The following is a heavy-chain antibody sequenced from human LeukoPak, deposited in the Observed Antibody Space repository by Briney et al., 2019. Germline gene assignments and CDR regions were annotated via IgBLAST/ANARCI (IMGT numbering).Heavy chain of an antibody. J-gene: IGHJ4*02. CDR1: GFTFSSYS. D-gene: IGHD3-3*01. CDR3: ARDLRIRFLEWLSARGFDY. CDR2: ISSSSSYI. V-gene: IGHV3-21*01. Sequence: GGSLRLSCAASGFTFSSYSMNWVRQAPGKGLEWVSSISSSSSYIYYADSVKGRFTISRDNAKNSLYLQMNSLRAEDTAVYYCARDLRIRFLEWLSARGFDYWGQGTLVTVPS.